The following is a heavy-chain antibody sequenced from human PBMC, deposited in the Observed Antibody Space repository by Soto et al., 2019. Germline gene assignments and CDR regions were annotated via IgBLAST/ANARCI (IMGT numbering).Heavy chain of an antibody. V-gene: IGHV4-39*01. D-gene: IGHD2-15*01. J-gene: IGHJ5*02. CDR1: GGSISSSSYY. CDR2: IYYSGST. Sequence: QLLESGPGLVKPSETLSLTCTVSGGSISSSSYYWGWIRQPPGKGLEWIGSIYYSGSTYYNPSLKSRVTISVDTSKNQFSLKLSSVTAADTAVYYCARQDIVVVVAATWWFDPWGQGTLVTVSS. CDR3: ARQDIVVVVAATWWFDP.